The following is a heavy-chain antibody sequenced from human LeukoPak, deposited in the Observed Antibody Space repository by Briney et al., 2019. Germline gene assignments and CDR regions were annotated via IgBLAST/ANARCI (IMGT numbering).Heavy chain of an antibody. CDR2: INQDGSDK. J-gene: IGHJ4*02. V-gene: IGHV3-7*01. CDR1: GFTFSSYA. Sequence: GGSLRLSCAASGFTFSSYAMHWVRQAPGKGLECVANINQDGSDKYYVDSVKGRFTISRDNTKNSLYLQMNSLRAEDTAVYYCVGGDYWGQGTLVTVSS. CDR3: VGGDY.